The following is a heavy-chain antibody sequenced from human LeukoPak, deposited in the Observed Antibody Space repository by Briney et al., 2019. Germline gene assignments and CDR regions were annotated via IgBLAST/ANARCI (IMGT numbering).Heavy chain of an antibody. CDR2: IKQDESEK. CDR3: IVFGDSNH. CDR1: GFTFSNYW. V-gene: IGHV3-7*03. D-gene: IGHD4-17*01. J-gene: IGHJ5*02. Sequence: GGSLRLSCVFSGFTFSNYWMSWVRQAPGKGLEWVANIKQDESEKHYVDSVKGRFTISRDTSKNTLYLQINSLRVKDTAVYYCIVFGDSNHWGQGTLVTVSS.